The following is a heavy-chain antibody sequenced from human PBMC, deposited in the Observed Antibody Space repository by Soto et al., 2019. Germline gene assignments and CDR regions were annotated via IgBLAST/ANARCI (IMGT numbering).Heavy chain of an antibody. CDR3: AREQAYGSGSYYYYYGMDG. V-gene: IGHV4-4*07. CDR2: IYTSGST. D-gene: IGHD3-10*01. J-gene: IGHJ6*02. Sequence: TEPVSLTCTVSYCSISSYYLSCILPPALKGLEWIGRIYTSGSTNYNPSLKSRVTMSVDASKNQFSLKLSSVTAADTAVYYCAREQAYGSGSYYYYYGMDGWGQGTTVTVSS. CDR1: YCSISSYY.